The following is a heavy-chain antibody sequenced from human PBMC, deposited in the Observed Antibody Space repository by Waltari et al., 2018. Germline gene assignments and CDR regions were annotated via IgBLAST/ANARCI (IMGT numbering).Heavy chain of an antibody. CDR2: GRWKSGNL. D-gene: IGHD6-13*01. CDR3: AKDVAAGDPPNYYSYMDV. Sequence: EVQLVESGGGLVQPGRSLRLSCAASGFSFDDYAMHWVRQAPGRGLEWVAVGRWKSGNLGYADSVQGRFTISRDDAKNSLYLQMNSLRAEDTAVYYCAKDVAAGDPPNYYSYMDVWGKGTTVTVSS. V-gene: IGHV3-9*01. CDR1: GFSFDDYA. J-gene: IGHJ6*03.